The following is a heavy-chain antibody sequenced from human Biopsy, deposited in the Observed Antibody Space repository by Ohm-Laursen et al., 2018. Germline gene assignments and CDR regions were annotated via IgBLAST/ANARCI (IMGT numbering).Heavy chain of an antibody. CDR1: GDSISSSTYY. D-gene: IGHD4/OR15-4a*01. Sequence: SETLSLTCSVSGDSISSSTYYWGWIRQPPGQGLEWIGTIRNTYFRTSLKSRVTMSVDTPKNHFSLKLTSATAADTGVYYCAQTRNDYGGFYFDYWGRGTLVTVSS. CDR2: IRNT. J-gene: IGHJ4*02. V-gene: IGHV4-39*02. CDR3: AQTRNDYGGFYFDY.